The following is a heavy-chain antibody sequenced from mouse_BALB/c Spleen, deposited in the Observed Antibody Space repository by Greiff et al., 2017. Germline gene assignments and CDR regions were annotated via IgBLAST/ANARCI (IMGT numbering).Heavy chain of an antibody. CDR3: ARGGYGYAGYFDY. D-gene: IGHD1-2*01. J-gene: IGHJ2*01. CDR2: IWSGGST. CDR1: GFSLTSYG. Sequence: VQGVESGPGLVQPSQSLSITCTVSGFSLTSYGVHWVRQSPGKGLEWLGVIWSGGSTDYNAAFISRLSISKDNSKSQVFFKMNSLQANDTAIYYCARGGYGYAGYFDYWGQGTTLTVSS. V-gene: IGHV2-2*02.